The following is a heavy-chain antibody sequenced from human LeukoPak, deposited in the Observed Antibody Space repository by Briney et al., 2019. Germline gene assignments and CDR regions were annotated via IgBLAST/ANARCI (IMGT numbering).Heavy chain of an antibody. Sequence: SETLSLTCAVYGGSFSGYYWSWIRQPPGKGLEWIGEINHSGSTNYNPSLKSRVTISVDTSKNQFSLKLSSVTAADTAVYYCARVGMVRGVIRTYYYYGMDVWGQGTTVTVSS. CDR1: GGSFSGYY. D-gene: IGHD3-10*01. CDR3: ARVGMVRGVIRTYYYYGMDV. J-gene: IGHJ6*02. V-gene: IGHV4-34*01. CDR2: INHSGST.